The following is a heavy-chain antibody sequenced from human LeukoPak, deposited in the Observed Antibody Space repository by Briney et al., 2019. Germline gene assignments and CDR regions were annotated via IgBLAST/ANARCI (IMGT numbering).Heavy chain of an antibody. CDR1: GGSFSGYY. CDR3: ARQDYGDYVHFDY. J-gene: IGHJ4*02. CDR2: INHSGST. D-gene: IGHD4-17*01. Sequence: SETLSLTCAVYGGSFSGYYWSWIRQPPGKGLEWIGEINHSGSTNYNPSLKSRVTISVDTSKNQFSLKLSSVTAADTAVYYCARQDYGDYVHFDYWGQGTLVTVSS. V-gene: IGHV4-34*01.